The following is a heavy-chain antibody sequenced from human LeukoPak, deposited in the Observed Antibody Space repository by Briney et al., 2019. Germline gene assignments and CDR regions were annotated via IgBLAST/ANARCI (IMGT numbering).Heavy chain of an antibody. CDR1: GFTFSSYA. CDR3: ARDWKRPYDFWSGYLRDYYYYGMDV. D-gene: IGHD3-3*01. V-gene: IGHV3-30-3*01. J-gene: IGHJ6*02. Sequence: GRSLRLSRAASGFTFSSYAMHWARQAPGKGLEWVAVISYDGSNKYYADSVKGRFTISRDNSKNTLYLQMNSLRAEDTAVYYCARDWKRPYDFWSGYLRDYYYYGMDVWGQGTTVTVSS. CDR2: ISYDGSNK.